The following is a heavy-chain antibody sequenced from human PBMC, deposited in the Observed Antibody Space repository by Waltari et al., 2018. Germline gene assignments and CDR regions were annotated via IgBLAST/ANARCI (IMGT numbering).Heavy chain of an antibody. V-gene: IGHV3-23*04. Sequence: EVQLVEPGGGLVQPGGSLNPPCAPLGFTFSSYALTWVPQARGKWLEWVSGISGSGGRTYYADSVKGRFTISRDNSKNTLYLQMNSLRAEDTAVYYCAKEGDYYDSSGYFDYWGQGTLVTVSS. J-gene: IGHJ4*02. D-gene: IGHD3-22*01. CDR2: ISGSGGRT. CDR3: AKEGDYYDSSGYFDY. CDR1: GFTFSSYA.